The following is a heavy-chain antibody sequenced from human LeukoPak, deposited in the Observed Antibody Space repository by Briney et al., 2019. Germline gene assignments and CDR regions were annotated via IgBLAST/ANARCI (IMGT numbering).Heavy chain of an antibody. V-gene: IGHV3-53*01. CDR2: LYSGGAT. J-gene: IGHJ4*02. CDR1: GFTFSSNY. CDR3: AKGAIGGQPKPFDY. Sequence: PGGSLRLSCAASGFTFSSNYMSWVRQAPGKGLEWVSVLYSGGATHYADSVKGRFTISRDNSKNTLYLQMNSLRAEDTAVYYCAKGAIGGQPKPFDYWGQGTLVIVSS. D-gene: IGHD3-22*01.